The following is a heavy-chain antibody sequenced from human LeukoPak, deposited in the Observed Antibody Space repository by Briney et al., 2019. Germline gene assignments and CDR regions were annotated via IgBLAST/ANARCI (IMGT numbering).Heavy chain of an antibody. CDR3: ARGLLVAGVVVAATEEYNWFDP. Sequence: GASVKVSCKASGYTFTSYDINWVRQATGQGLEWMGWMNPNSGNTGYAQKFQGRVTITRNTSISTAYMELSSLRSEDTAVYYCARGLLVAGVVVAATEEYNWFDPWGQGTLVTVSS. V-gene: IGHV1-8*03. CDR1: GYTFTSYD. D-gene: IGHD2-15*01. CDR2: MNPNSGNT. J-gene: IGHJ5*02.